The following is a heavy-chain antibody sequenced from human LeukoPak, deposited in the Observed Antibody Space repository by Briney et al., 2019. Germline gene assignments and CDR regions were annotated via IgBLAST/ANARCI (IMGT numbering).Heavy chain of an antibody. V-gene: IGHV3-7*01. CDR3: ARDLEVVAATGGLDY. CDR1: GFTFSSYW. CDR2: IKQDGSEK. Sequence: QPGGSLRLSCAASGFTFSSYWMSWVRQAPGKGLEWVANIKQDGSEKYYVDSVKGRFTISRDNAKNSLYLQMNSLRAEDTAVYYCARDLEVVAATGGLDYWGQGTLVTVSS. D-gene: IGHD2-15*01. J-gene: IGHJ4*02.